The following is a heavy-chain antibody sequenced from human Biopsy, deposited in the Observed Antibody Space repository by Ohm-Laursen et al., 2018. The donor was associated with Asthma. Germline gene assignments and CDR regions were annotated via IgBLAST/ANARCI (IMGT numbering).Heavy chain of an antibody. CDR2: IRPHTGDT. J-gene: IGHJ5*02. CDR1: GYPFTDYY. D-gene: IGHD3-10*01. CDR3: ARDPGGFDP. Sequence: ASVKVSCKASGYPFTDYYVHWVRQAPGQGLEWMGWIRPHTGDTNYAQMLRGRVTMTTDTSTSTAYMELRGLRSDDTAVYYCARDPGGFDPWGQGTLVTDSS. V-gene: IGHV1-18*04.